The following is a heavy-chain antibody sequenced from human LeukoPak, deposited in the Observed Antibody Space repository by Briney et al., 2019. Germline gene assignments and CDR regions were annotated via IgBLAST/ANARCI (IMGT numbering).Heavy chain of an antibody. CDR1: GYTFTSYG. J-gene: IGHJ3*02. CDR3: ARERRKYQLPSDAFDI. D-gene: IGHD2-2*01. V-gene: IGHV1-18*01. Sequence: ASVKVSCKASGYTFTSYGISWVRQAPGQGLEWMGWISAYNGNTNYAQKLQGRVTMTTDTSTSTAYMELRSLRSDDTAVYYCARERRKYQLPSDAFDIWGQGTMVTVSS. CDR2: ISAYNGNT.